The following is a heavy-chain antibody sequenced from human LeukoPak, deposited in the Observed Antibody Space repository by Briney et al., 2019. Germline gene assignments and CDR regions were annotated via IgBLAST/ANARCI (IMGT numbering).Heavy chain of an antibody. V-gene: IGHV1-69*05. D-gene: IGHD2-15*01. Sequence: SVKVSCKASGGTFSSYAISWVRQAPGQGLEWMGRVIPIFGTANYAQKFQGRVTITTDESTSTAYMELSSLRSEDTAVYYCAGQKLGYCSGGSCPLLGYWGQGTLVTVSS. J-gene: IGHJ4*02. CDR1: GGTFSSYA. CDR3: AGQKLGYCSGGSCPLLGY. CDR2: VIPIFGTA.